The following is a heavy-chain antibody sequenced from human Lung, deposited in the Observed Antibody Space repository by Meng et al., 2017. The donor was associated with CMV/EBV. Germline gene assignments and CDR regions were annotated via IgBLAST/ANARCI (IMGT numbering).Heavy chain of an antibody. CDR3: ARASRYCSSTSCYRRGWFDP. Sequence: SXTLSLTCAVYGGSFSGYYWSWIRQPPGKGLEWIGEINHSGSTNYNPSLKSRVTISVDTSKNQFSLKLSSVTAADTAVYYCARASRYCSSTSCYRRGWFDPWGQGXLVTVSS. CDR2: INHSGST. D-gene: IGHD2-2*02. V-gene: IGHV4-34*01. J-gene: IGHJ5*02. CDR1: GGSFSGYY.